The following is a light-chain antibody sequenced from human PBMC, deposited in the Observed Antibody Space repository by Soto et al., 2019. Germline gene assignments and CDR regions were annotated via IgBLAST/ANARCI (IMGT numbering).Light chain of an antibody. CDR2: AVS. Sequence: QSALAQPASVSGSPGQSITISCSGTSSDIGSYNHVAWYQQFPGKSPKLMIYAVSDRPPGVSDRFSGSKSGNTASLTIPGLQAEDEADYYCSSFTTSSGLNYVFGTGTKVTVL. CDR1: SSDIGSYNH. J-gene: IGLJ1*01. CDR3: SSFTTSSGLNYV. V-gene: IGLV2-14*03.